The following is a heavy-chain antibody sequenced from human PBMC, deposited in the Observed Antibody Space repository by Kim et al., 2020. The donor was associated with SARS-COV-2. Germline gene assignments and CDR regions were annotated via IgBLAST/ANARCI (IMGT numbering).Heavy chain of an antibody. V-gene: IGHV3-33*01. D-gene: IGHD3-10*01. CDR1: GFTFSTSG. Sequence: GGSLRLSCAASGFTFSTSGMHWVRQAPGKGLEWVADIWSDGNNPYYADSVKGRFTISRDNSKNTVYLQMNTLRVEDTAVYYCARGEASGHDAFDFWGQGTRVSVSS. CDR2: IWSDGNNP. CDR3: ARGEASGHDAFDF. J-gene: IGHJ3*01.